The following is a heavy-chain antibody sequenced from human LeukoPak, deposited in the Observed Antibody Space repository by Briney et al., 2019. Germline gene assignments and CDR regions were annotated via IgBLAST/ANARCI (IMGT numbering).Heavy chain of an antibody. Sequence: SETLSLTCAVYGGSFSGYYWSWIRQPPGRGLEWIGFISNSGSPTYNPSLNSRVTISLDTSKNQFSLKVNYVTAADTAVYYCASESRQLGNWGQGTLVTVSS. CDR2: ISNSGSP. J-gene: IGHJ4*02. CDR3: ASESRQLGN. D-gene: IGHD1-1*01. V-gene: IGHV4-59*01. CDR1: GGSFSGYY.